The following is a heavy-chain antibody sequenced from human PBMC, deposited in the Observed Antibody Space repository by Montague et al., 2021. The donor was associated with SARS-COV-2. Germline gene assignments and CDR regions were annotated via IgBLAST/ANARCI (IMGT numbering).Heavy chain of an antibody. D-gene: IGHD4-23*01. J-gene: IGHJ4*02. CDR3: ARRGDYGGPRFDY. Sequence: SETLSLTCTVSGGSVSSRSYYWGWIRQPPGKGLEWIGSIYYSGSTHYNPSLKSRVTISVDTSKNQFSLKLSSVTAADTAMYYCARRGDYGGPRFDYWGQGTLVSVSS. CDR1: GGSVSSRSYY. V-gene: IGHV4-39*01. CDR2: IYYSGST.